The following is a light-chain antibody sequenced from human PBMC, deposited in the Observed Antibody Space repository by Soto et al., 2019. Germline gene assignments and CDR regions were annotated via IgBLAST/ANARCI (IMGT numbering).Light chain of an antibody. CDR3: QQYASSPLT. J-gene: IGKJ4*01. CDR2: GAS. CDR1: QSVPKNF. V-gene: IGKV3-20*01. Sequence: EIVLTQSPGTLSLSPGEGASLSCRASQSVPKNFLAWYQQKPGQALRLLISGASSRATGIPDRFSGSGSGTDFTLTISRLEAEDFVVYFCQQYASSPLTFGGGTKVEIK.